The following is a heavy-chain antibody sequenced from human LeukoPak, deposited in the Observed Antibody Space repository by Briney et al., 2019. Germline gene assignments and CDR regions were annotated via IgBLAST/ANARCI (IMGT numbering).Heavy chain of an antibody. V-gene: IGHV3-21*01. D-gene: IGHD5-18*01. CDR2: ISSSSSYI. Sequence: PGGSLRLSCAASGFTFSSYSMNWVRQAPGKGLEWVSSISSSSSYIYYADSVKGRFTISRDNAKNSLYLQMNSLRAEDTAVYYCARDVDTAMVNGAFDIWGQGTMVTVSS. J-gene: IGHJ3*02. CDR3: ARDVDTAMVNGAFDI. CDR1: GFTFSSYS.